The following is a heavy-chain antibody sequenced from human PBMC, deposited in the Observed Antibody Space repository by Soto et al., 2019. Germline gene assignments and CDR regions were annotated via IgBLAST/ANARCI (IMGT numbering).Heavy chain of an antibody. V-gene: IGHV4-39*01. CDR3: ARARGFSYGYCDY. D-gene: IGHD5-18*01. J-gene: IGHJ4*02. CDR1: GGSVSSSPYY. CDR2: IYYGGST. Sequence: TVSGGSVSSSPYYWVWIRQPPGKGLEYIGNIYYGGSTYYSPSLRSRVTISVDTSTNQFSLKLSSVTAADTAVYYCARARGFSYGYCDYWGRGTLVTVSS.